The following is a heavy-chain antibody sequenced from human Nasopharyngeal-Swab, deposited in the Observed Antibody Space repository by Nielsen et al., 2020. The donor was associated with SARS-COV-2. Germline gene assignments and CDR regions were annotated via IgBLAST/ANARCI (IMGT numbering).Heavy chain of an antibody. CDR3: ARGTQSAFYDYVWGSNPLGGDY. D-gene: IGHD3-16*01. V-gene: IGHV1-46*01. CDR2: INPSGGST. J-gene: IGHJ4*02. Sequence: WVRQAPGQGLERMGIINPSGGSTSYAQKFQGRVTMTRDTSTSTVYMELSSLRSEDTAVYYCARGTQSAFYDYVWGSNPLGGDYWGQGTLVTVSS.